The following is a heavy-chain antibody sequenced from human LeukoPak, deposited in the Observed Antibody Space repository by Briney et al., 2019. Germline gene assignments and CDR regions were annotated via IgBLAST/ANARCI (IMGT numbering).Heavy chain of an antibody. CDR3: TTRHYYDSDFDY. D-gene: IGHD3-22*01. Sequence: PGGSLRLSRPASGFTLSNAWMTWVRQAPGKGREWVGRIKRKIDGGTTDYAAPVKGRFTISRDDSKNTLFLQMNSLKTEDTAVYYCTTRHYYDSDFDYWGQGTLVTVSS. V-gene: IGHV3-15*01. CDR1: GFTLSNAW. CDR2: IKRKIDGGTT. J-gene: IGHJ4*02.